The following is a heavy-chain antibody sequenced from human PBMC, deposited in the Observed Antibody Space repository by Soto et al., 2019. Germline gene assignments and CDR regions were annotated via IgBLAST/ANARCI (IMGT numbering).Heavy chain of an antibody. CDR1: GVSLSPNGGG. CDR3: AHRRRTFDSSGWYGGWFDP. J-gene: IGHJ5*02. D-gene: IGHD6-19*01. CDR2: IYWDDDK. Sequence: GAGPTQGNPKPTRTPTHNLSGVSLSPNGGGGGMVPHPPGKALEWLALIYWDDDKRYSPSLKSRLTITKDTSKNQVVLTMTNMDPVDTATYYCAHRRRTFDSSGWYGGWFDPWGQGTLVTVSS. V-gene: IGHV2-5*02.